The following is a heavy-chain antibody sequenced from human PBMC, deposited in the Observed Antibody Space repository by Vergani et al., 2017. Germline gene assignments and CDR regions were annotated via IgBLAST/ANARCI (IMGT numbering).Heavy chain of an antibody. D-gene: IGHD3-22*01. Sequence: QVQLQESGPGLVKPSQTLSLTCSVSGDSISSGVYYWNWIRQHPGKRLKWIGYIYSTGSTHHNPSLRRRINMSVDTSKNQFSLKLNSVTAADTAMYYCARMGGYDEGDAFRIGYFDSWGPGILVTVSS. V-gene: IGHV4-31*03. CDR2: IYSTGST. CDR1: GDSISSGVYY. CDR3: ARMGGYDEGDAFRIGYFDS. J-gene: IGHJ4*02.